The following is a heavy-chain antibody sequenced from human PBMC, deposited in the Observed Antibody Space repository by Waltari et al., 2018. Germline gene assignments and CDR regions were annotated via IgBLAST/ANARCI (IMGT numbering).Heavy chain of an antibody. V-gene: IGHV3-53*01. CDR2: LYSGGST. D-gene: IGHD2-2*01. Sequence: EVQLVESGGGLIQPGGSLRLSCAASGFTVSSNHMSWVRQAPGKGLEWVSFLYSGGSTYYPDSVKGRFTISRDNSENTLYLQMNRLRAEDTAVYYCARVTSFYVGYWGQGTLGTVSS. CDR3: ARVTSFYVGY. CDR1: GFTVSSNH. J-gene: IGHJ4*02.